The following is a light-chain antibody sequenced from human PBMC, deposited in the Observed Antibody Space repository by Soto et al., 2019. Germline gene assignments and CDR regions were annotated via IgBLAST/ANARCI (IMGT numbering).Light chain of an antibody. CDR2: AAS. CDR1: QSVSSY. V-gene: IGKV3-15*01. Sequence: EIVMTQTPATLSVSPGESATLSCRASQSVSSYLAWYQQKPGQAPRLLIYAASTRATGIPARFIGSGSGTEFTLTISSLQSEDFAVYYCHQYDDWPPLTFGGGTKVEI. J-gene: IGKJ4*01. CDR3: HQYDDWPPLT.